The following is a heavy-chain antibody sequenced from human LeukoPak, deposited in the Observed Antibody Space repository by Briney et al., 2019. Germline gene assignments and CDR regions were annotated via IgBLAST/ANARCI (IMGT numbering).Heavy chain of an antibody. D-gene: IGHD6-19*01. Sequence: ASVKVSCKAYGYTFNRFGVAWVRQAPGQGLEWLGWISGYNGQANYAQKVQGRVTVTTDTSTSAAYMDMRSLRPDDTAMYFCTRVPLGCVLRRGPYAFDMWGQGTMVTVSS. CDR3: TRVPLGCVLRRGPYAFDM. V-gene: IGHV1-18*01. CDR2: ISGYNGQA. J-gene: IGHJ3*02. CDR1: GYTFNRFG.